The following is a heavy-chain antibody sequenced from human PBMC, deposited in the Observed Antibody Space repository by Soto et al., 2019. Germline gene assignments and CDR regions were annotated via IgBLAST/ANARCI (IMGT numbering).Heavy chain of an antibody. D-gene: IGHD7-27*01. CDR1: GGSVSSGTYY. J-gene: IGHJ2*01. Sequence: QVQLQESGPGQVKPSETLFLTCTVSGGSVSSGTYYWSWIRQPAGKGLEWMGYIYGGSPNYNPSLESRATISVDTSRTQFSLMLSSVTAADTAVYYCSRDQGLGAGYFALWGRGTLVTVSS. CDR2: IYGGSP. V-gene: IGHV4-61*01. CDR3: SRDQGLGAGYFAL.